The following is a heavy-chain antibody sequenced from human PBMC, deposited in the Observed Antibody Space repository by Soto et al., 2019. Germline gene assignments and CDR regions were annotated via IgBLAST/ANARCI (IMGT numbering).Heavy chain of an antibody. CDR3: ANSRGGTFLGYHGMDI. D-gene: IGHD3-16*01. J-gene: IGHJ6*02. Sequence: QVQLVQSGPEVKKTGTSVKVSCKASGGTFSSRAISWVRQAPGQGLEWMGGIIPVFGRVNYAEKFQDRVTITADESPGTVYMELSSLRSAATALYYCANSRGGTFLGYHGMDIWGQGATVSVSS. V-gene: IGHV1-69*01. CDR1: GGTFSSRA. CDR2: IIPVFGRV.